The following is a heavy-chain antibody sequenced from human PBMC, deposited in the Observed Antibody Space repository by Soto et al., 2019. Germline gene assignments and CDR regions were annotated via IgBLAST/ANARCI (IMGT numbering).Heavy chain of an antibody. V-gene: IGHV3-30-3*01. D-gene: IGHD6-25*01. CDR2: ISDDGSNK. CDR3: ARDRSVSAWYYVDY. J-gene: IGHJ4*02. Sequence: GGSLRLSCAASGFIFSSYAMHWVRQAPGKGLEWVAIISDDGSNKYNADSVKGRFTISRDNSRNTLFLQMNSLRAEDTAVYYCARDRSVSAWYYVDYWGQGTLVTVSS. CDR1: GFIFSSYA.